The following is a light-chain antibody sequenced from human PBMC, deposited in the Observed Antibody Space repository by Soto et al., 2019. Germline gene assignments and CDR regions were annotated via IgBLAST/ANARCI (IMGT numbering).Light chain of an antibody. Sequence: DIHMTQSPSSLSASVGNIVTITCRASQSISSYLNWYQKKPGKAPNLLIYTASSLESGVPSRLSGSGSGTDLTLTITSLQNEDFETYLCQQSYSRTRTFGQGTKVDIK. V-gene: IGKV1-39*01. CDR3: QQSYSRTRT. CDR1: QSISSY. CDR2: TAS. J-gene: IGKJ1*01.